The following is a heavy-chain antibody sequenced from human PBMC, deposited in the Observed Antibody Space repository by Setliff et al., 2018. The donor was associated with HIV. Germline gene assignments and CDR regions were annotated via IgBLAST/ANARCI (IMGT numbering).Heavy chain of an antibody. CDR2: IKSKTDGGTT. V-gene: IGHV3-15*07. Sequence: GGSLRLSCAASGFTFSNAWMNRVRQAPGKGLEWVGRIKSKTDGGTTDYAAPVKGRFTISRDDSKNTLYLQMNSLKTEDTAIYYCTTKPPAADFQHWGQGTLVTVSS. CDR1: GFTFSNAW. D-gene: IGHD2-2*01. J-gene: IGHJ1*01. CDR3: TTKPPAADFQH.